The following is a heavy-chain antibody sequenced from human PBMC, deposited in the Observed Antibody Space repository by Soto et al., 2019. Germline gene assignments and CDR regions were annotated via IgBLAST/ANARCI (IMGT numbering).Heavy chain of an antibody. J-gene: IGHJ5*02. CDR3: ARDANHDFWSGYYTNWFDP. V-gene: IGHV1-18*01. D-gene: IGHD3-3*01. CDR2: ISAYNGNT. CDR1: GYTFTSYG. Sequence: GASVKVSCKASGYTFTSYGISWVRQAPGQGLEWMGWISAYNGNTNYAQKLQGRVTMTTDTSTSTAYMELRSLRSDDTAVYYCARDANHDFWSGYYTNWFDPWGQGTLVTVSS.